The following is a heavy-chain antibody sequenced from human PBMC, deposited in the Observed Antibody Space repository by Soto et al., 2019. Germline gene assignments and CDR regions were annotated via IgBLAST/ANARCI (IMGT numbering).Heavy chain of an antibody. V-gene: IGHV3-7*01. CDR2: IKHDGREK. CDR1: GFTVSSYW. Sequence: EVQLVESGGGLVQPGGSLRLSCTASGFTVSSYWMSWVRRAPGKGLEWVANIKHDGREKNYVDSVKGRFTISTDNAKNSVFLKMNSLRAEDTAVYYCARQGGRRTYYYYYGMDVWGQGTTVTVSS. J-gene: IGHJ6*02. CDR3: ARQGGRRTYYYYYGMDV. D-gene: IGHD3-16*01.